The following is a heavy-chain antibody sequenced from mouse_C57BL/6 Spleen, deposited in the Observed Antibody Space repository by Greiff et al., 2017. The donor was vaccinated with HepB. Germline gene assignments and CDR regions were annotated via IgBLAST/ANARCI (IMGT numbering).Heavy chain of an antibody. CDR2: ISYDGSN. Sequence: ESGPGLVKPSQSLSLTCSVTGYSITSGYYWNWIRQFPGNKLEWMGYISYDGSNNYNPSLKNRISITRDTSKNQFFLKLNSVTTEDTATYYCARDDSSGFPWFAYWGQGTLVTVSA. J-gene: IGHJ3*01. D-gene: IGHD3-2*02. CDR3: ARDDSSGFPWFAY. V-gene: IGHV3-6*01. CDR1: GYSITSGYY.